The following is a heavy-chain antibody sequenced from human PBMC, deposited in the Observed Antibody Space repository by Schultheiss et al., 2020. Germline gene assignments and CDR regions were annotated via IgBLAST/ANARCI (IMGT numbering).Heavy chain of an antibody. CDR1: GFTFSSYS. CDR2: ISSSSSYI. D-gene: IGHD6-13*01. J-gene: IGHJ4*02. V-gene: IGHV3-21*05. Sequence: GGSLRLSCAASGFTFSSYSMNWVRQAPGKGLEWVSYISSSSSYIYYADSVKGRFTISRDNAKNSLYLQMNSLRAEDTAVYYCARDSAAAVPFDYWGQGTLVTVSS. CDR3: ARDSAAAVPFDY.